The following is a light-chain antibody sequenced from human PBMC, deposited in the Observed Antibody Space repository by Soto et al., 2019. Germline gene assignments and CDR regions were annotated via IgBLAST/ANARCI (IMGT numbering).Light chain of an antibody. CDR2: AAS. J-gene: IGKJ2*01. V-gene: IGKV1-39*01. CDR1: RSLSSY. Sequence: DIQMTQSPSSLSASVGDRVTISCRASRSLSSYLNWYQQKPGKAPKLLIYAASSLQSVVPSRFSGSGSGTDFTLTISSLQPEDFATYYCQQSYGTPRTFGQGTKLEIK. CDR3: QQSYGTPRT.